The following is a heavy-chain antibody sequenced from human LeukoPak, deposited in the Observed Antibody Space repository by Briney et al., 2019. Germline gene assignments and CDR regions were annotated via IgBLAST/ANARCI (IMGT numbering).Heavy chain of an antibody. Sequence: PGGSLRLSCAASGFTVSNSYVSWVRQAPGKGLEWVSGIYSGGTTYYRDSVKGRFTISRDNSKNTLYLQMNSLRAEDTAVYYCARDFSGALWFGEPRGQGTLVTVSS. CDR2: IYSGGTT. CDR1: GFTVSNSY. CDR3: ARDFSGALWFGEP. J-gene: IGHJ4*02. V-gene: IGHV3-53*01. D-gene: IGHD3-10*01.